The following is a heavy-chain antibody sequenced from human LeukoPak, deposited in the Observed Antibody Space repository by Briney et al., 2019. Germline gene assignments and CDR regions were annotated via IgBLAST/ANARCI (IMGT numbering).Heavy chain of an antibody. CDR2: INPSGGST. CDR1: GYTFTSYY. J-gene: IGHJ6*02. CDR3: ARERAYSSSWSTVIRNYYGMDV. V-gene: IGHV1-46*01. Sequence: ASVKVSCKASGYTFTSYYMHWVRQAPGQGLEWMGIINPSGGSTSYAQKFQGRVTMTRDTSTSTVYMELSSLRSEDTAVYYCARERAYSSSWSTVIRNYYGMDVWGQGTTVTVSS. D-gene: IGHD6-13*01.